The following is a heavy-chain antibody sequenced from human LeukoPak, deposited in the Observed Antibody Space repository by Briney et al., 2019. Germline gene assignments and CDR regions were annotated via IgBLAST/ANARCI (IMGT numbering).Heavy chain of an antibody. D-gene: IGHD2-2*01. CDR1: GFTFSSYE. CDR2: ISSSGSTI. CDR3: ARSTRYYFDY. J-gene: IGHJ4*02. Sequence: GGSPRLSCAASGFTFSSYEMNWVRQAPGKGLEWVSYISSSGSTIYYADSVKGRFTISRDNAKNSLYLQMNSLRAEDTAVYYCARSTRYYFDYWGQGTLVTVSS. V-gene: IGHV3-48*03.